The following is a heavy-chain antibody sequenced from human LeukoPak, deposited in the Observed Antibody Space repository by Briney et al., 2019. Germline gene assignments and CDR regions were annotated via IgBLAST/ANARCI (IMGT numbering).Heavy chain of an antibody. J-gene: IGHJ4*01. V-gene: IGHV5-51*01. D-gene: IGHD5-18*01. CDR3: ARTGRYSYGYEFDY. CDR2: IYPGDSDN. CDR1: GYGFTNHW. Sequence: GEYLKLYLKYSGYGFTNHWIGWVRQMPGKGLEWMGIIYPGDSDNRYSPSFQGQVNISADKSISTAYRQWSSLKASDTAMYYCARTGRYSYGYEFDYWGQGTLVTVSS.